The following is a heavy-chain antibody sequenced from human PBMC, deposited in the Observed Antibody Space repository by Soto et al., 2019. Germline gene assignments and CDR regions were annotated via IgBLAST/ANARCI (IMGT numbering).Heavy chain of an antibody. CDR3: ASFLCGGDCYNDAFDI. Sequence: SVKVSCKASGGTFSCYTISWVRQAPGQGLEWMGRIIPILGIANYAQKFQGRVTITADKSTSTAYMELSSLRSEDTAVYYCASFLCGGDCYNDAFDIWGQGTMVTVSS. J-gene: IGHJ3*02. V-gene: IGHV1-69*02. CDR1: GGTFSCYT. D-gene: IGHD2-21*01. CDR2: IIPILGIA.